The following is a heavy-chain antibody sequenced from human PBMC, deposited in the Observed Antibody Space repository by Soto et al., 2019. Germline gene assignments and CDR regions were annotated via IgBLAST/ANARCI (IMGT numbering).Heavy chain of an antibody. CDR3: AYGGRSYYYYYGMDV. V-gene: IGHV1-69*13. D-gene: IGHD3-16*01. CDR1: GGTFSSYA. Sequence: AASVKVSCKASGGTFSSYAISWVRQAPGQGLEWMGGIIPIFGTANYAQKFQGRVTITADESTSTAYMELSSLRSEDTAVYYCAYGGRSYYYYYGMDVWGQGTTVTVSS. CDR2: IIPIFGTA. J-gene: IGHJ6*02.